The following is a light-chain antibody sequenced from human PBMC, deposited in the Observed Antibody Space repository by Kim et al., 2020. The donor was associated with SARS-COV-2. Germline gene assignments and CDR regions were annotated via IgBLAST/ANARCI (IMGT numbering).Light chain of an antibody. CDR1: SSNIGSNT. CDR2: SNN. Sequence: GQGVTISCSGSSSNIGSNTVNGYQQLPGTAPKLLIYSNNQRPSGVPDRFSGSKSGTSASLAISGLQSEDEADYYCAAWDDSLNGWVFGGGTKLTVL. V-gene: IGLV1-44*01. J-gene: IGLJ3*02. CDR3: AAWDDSLNGWV.